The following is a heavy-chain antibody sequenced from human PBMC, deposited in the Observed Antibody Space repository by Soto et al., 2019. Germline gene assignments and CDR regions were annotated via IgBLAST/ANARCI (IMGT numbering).Heavy chain of an antibody. D-gene: IGHD3-10*01. Sequence: TSETLSLTSTVSGGSISSYYWSWIRQPPGKGLEWIGYIYYSGSTNYNPSLKSRVTISVDTSKNQFSLKLSSVTAADTAVYYCARVLSLRGVDHYYYYYYMDVLGKGTTVTVSS. V-gene: IGHV4-59*08. CDR3: ARVLSLRGVDHYYYYYYMDV. J-gene: IGHJ6*03. CDR1: GGSISSYY. CDR2: IYYSGST.